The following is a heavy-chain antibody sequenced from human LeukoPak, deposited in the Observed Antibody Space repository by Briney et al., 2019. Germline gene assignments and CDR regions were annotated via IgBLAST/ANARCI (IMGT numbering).Heavy chain of an antibody. J-gene: IGHJ4*02. D-gene: IGHD1-26*01. CDR2: INPDGSER. CDR1: GFSFSSYY. CDR3: TIVGATRPF. Sequence: PGGSPRLSCAASGFSFSSYYMSWVRQAPGKGLEWVALINPDGSERYYVDSVKGRFTISRDNAKNSLYLQMDSLRDDDTAVYYGTIVGATRPFRGQGTLVTVSS. V-gene: IGHV3-7*03.